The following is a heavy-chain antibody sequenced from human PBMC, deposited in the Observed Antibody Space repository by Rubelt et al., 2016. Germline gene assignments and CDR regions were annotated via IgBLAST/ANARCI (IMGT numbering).Heavy chain of an antibody. V-gene: IGHV4-39*07. J-gene: IGHJ6*03. D-gene: IGHD6-19*01. CDR1: GGSISSNSYY. CDR2: IYYSGST. Sequence: QLQLQESGPGLVKPSETLSLTCTVSGGSISSNSYYWGWIRQPPGKGLEWIGSIYYSGSTYYNPSLKSRVTISVDTSNNQFSLKLSSVTAADTAVYYCARVGVAVTPSYYYYYYMDVWGKGTMVTVSS. CDR3: ARVGVAVTPSYYYYYYMDV.